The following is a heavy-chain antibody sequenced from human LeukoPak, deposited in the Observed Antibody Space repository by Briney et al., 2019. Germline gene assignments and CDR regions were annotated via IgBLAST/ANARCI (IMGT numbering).Heavy chain of an antibody. Sequence: ASVKVSCKASGYTFTGYYMHWVRQAPGQGLEWMGWINPNSGGTNYAQKFQGWVTITRDTSISTAYMELSRLRSDDTAVYYCARSPGIAVAGLDWYFDLWGRGTLVTVSS. J-gene: IGHJ2*01. CDR1: GYTFTGYY. D-gene: IGHD6-19*01. V-gene: IGHV1-2*04. CDR3: ARSPGIAVAGLDWYFDL. CDR2: INPNSGGT.